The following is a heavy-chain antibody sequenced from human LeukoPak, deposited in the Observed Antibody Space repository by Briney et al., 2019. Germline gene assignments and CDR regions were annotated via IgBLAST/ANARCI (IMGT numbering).Heavy chain of an antibody. CDR1: GGTIGTNF. CDR2: RSYSGST. CDR3: ARSDTHHIHSSSWHFDY. D-gene: IGHD6-13*01. Sequence: PSETLSLTCSVSGGTIGTNFWSWLRQVPGNGLKWIGYRSYSGSTDYNPSLKSRVSISIDTSKNQFSLELNSVTAADTAVYYCARSDTHHIHSSSWHFDYWGQGTLVTVSS. V-gene: IGHV4-59*01. J-gene: IGHJ4*02.